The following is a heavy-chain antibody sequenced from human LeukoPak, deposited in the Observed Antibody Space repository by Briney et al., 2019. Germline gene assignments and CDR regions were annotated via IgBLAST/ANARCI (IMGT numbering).Heavy chain of an antibody. J-gene: IGHJ4*02. CDR1: GFTFSSYA. D-gene: IGHD3-22*01. CDR3: AKDPRYYDSSSYLY. CDR2: ISGSGGST. Sequence: PGGSLRLSCAASGFTFSSYAMTWVRQAPGKGLQWVSGISGSGGSTYYADSVKGRFTISRDNTKNTLYLQMNSLSAEDTAVYYCAKDPRYYDSSSYLYWGQGTLVTISS. V-gene: IGHV3-23*01.